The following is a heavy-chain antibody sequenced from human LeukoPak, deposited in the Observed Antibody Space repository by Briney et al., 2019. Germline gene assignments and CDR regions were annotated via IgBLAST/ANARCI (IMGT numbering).Heavy chain of an antibody. CDR1: GYTFTSYD. D-gene: IGHD5-18*01. CDR3: ARHGLTDTAMVTLYYYYYGMDV. Sequence: ASVKVSCKASGYTFTSYDINWVRQATGQGLEWMGWMNPNSGNTGYAQKFQGRVTITRNTSISTAYMELSSLRSEDTAVYYCARHGLTDTAMVTLYYYYYGMDVWGQGTTVTVSS. J-gene: IGHJ6*02. CDR2: MNPNSGNT. V-gene: IGHV1-8*03.